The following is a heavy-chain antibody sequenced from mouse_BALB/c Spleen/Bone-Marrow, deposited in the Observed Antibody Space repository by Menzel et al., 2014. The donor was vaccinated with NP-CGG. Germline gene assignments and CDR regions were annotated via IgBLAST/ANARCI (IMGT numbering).Heavy chain of an antibody. CDR1: GFTFXSYA. J-gene: IGHJ4*01. V-gene: IGHV5-9-1*01. CDR2: ISSGGSYT. CDR3: ARRTLYKYDAGAMDY. Sequence: EVMLVESGGGLVKPGGSLKLPCAASGFTFXSYAMSWVRQTPEKRLEWVATISSGGSYTYYPDSVKGRFTISRDNAKNTLYLQMSSLRSEDTAMYYCARRTLYKYDAGAMDYWGQGTSVTVFS. D-gene: IGHD2-14*01.